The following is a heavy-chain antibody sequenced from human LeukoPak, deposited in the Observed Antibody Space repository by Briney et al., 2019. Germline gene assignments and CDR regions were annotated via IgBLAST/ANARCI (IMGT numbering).Heavy chain of an antibody. Sequence: GASVKVSCKASGYTFTSYGISWVRQAPGQGLEWMGRIIPILGIANYAQKFQGRVTITADKSTSTAYMELSSLRSEDTAVYYCARVGYGGNSPWWYFDLWGRGTLVTVSS. CDR1: GYTFTSYG. CDR2: IIPILGIA. D-gene: IGHD4-23*01. V-gene: IGHV1-69*04. CDR3: ARVGYGGNSPWWYFDL. J-gene: IGHJ2*01.